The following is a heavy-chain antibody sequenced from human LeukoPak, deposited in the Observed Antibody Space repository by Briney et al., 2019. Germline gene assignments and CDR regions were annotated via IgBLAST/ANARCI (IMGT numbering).Heavy chain of an antibody. J-gene: IGHJ3*01. CDR3: ARGNGDQRSNAFDL. CDR1: GYTFTGYY. V-gene: IGHV1-2*06. D-gene: IGHD4-17*01. CDR2: INPNSGGT. Sequence: ASVKVSCKASGYTFTGYYMHLVRQAPGQGLEWMGRINPNSGGTNYAQKFQGRVTMTRDTSISTAYMELSRLRSDDTAVYYCARGNGDQRSNAFDLWGQGTMVTVSS.